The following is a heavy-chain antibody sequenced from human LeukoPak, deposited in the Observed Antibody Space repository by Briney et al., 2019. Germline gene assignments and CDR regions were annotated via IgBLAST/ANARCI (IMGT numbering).Heavy chain of an antibody. Sequence: PSETLSLTCAVYGGSFSGYYWSWIRQPPGKGLERIGEINHSGSTNYNPSLKSRVTISVDTSKNQFSLKLSSVTAADTAVYYCARGPIVGATTVGDYWGQGTLVTVSS. CDR3: ARGPIVGATTVGDY. D-gene: IGHD1-26*01. CDR2: INHSGST. CDR1: GGSFSGYY. J-gene: IGHJ4*02. V-gene: IGHV4-34*01.